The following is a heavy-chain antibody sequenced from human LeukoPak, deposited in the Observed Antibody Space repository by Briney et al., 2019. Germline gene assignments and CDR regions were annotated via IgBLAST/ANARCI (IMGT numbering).Heavy chain of an antibody. D-gene: IGHD6-13*01. Sequence: SLRLSCAGFGFTFDDYGRHWVRQPPGKGLEWVSRVSWNSGSINYADSVKGRFTISSDNTKNSLYLQMNSLRPEDTAFYFCAKETWAAGTHFDYWGQGILVTVSS. CDR1: GFTFDDYG. CDR3: AKETWAAGTHFDY. J-gene: IGHJ4*02. CDR2: VSWNSGSI. V-gene: IGHV3-9*01.